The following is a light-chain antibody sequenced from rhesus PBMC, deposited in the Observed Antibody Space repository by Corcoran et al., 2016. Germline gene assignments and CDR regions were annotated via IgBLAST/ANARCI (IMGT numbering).Light chain of an antibody. CDR2: DAS. V-gene: IGKV1-28*03. CDR3: LQHNSYPLT. Sequence: DIQMTQSPSSLSASVGDTVTITCRASQGISSYLNWFQQKPGKAPKPLIYDASSLESGVPSRFSGSGSGTDFTLTISSLQPEDFAAYYCLQHNSYPLTFGVGTKVEIK. J-gene: IGKJ4*01. CDR1: QGISSY.